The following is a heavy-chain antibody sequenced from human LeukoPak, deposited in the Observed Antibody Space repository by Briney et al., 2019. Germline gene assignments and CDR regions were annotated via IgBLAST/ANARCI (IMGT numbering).Heavy chain of an antibody. J-gene: IGHJ4*02. D-gene: IGHD6-19*01. V-gene: IGHV4-59*08. CDR1: GGSMSSYY. CDR3: ARRAVPENYFDY. Sequence: SETLSLTCTVSGGSMSSYYWSWIRQPPGKGLEWIGYIYYSGSTTYNPSLKSRVTISVDTSKNQFSLNLYSVTAADAAVYYCARRAVPENYFDYWGQGTLVSVSS. CDR2: IYYSGST.